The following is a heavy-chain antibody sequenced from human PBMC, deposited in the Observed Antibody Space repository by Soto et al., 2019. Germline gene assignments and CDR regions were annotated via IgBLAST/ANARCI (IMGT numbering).Heavy chain of an antibody. CDR1: GNTFTSYS. V-gene: IGHV1-3*01. D-gene: IGHD6-13*01. CDR3: ARDRYSSSWYVGAFDY. J-gene: IGHJ4*02. CDR2: INAGNGNT. Sequence: QVQLVQSGAEVKKPGASGKVSCKASGNTFTSYSVYWVRQAPGQGLEWMGWINAGNGNTRYSQKFQDRVTITRDTSASTVYMELSSLRSEDTAVYYCARDRYSSSWYVGAFDYWGQGTLVTVSS.